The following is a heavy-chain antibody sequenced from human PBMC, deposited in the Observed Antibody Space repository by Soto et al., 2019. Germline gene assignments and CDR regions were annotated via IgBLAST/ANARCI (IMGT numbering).Heavy chain of an antibody. CDR2: ISAYNGNT. J-gene: IGHJ4*02. CDR3: ARDYRPGYCSGGSCFSPLDY. CDR1: GYTFTSYG. V-gene: IGHV1-18*01. D-gene: IGHD2-15*01. Sequence: ASVKVSCKASGYTFTSYGISWVRQAPGQGLECMGWISAYNGNTNYAQKLQGRVTMTTDTSTSTAYMELRSLRSDDTAVYYCARDYRPGYCSGGSCFSPLDYWGQGTLVTVSS.